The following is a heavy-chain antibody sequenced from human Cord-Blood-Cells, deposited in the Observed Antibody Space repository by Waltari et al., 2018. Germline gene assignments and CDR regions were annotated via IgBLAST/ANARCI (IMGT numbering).Heavy chain of an antibody. V-gene: IGHV2-5*02. CDR1: GSSLSTSGVG. J-gene: IGHJ3*02. Sequence: QITLKESGPTLVKPTQTLTLTCTFSGSSLSTSGVGVGWIRQPPGKALEWLALIYWDDDKRYSPSLKSRLTITKDTSKNQVVLTMTNMDPVDTATYYCAHRSITIFGVVSDAFDIWGQGTMVTVSS. CDR2: IYWDDDK. D-gene: IGHD3-3*01. CDR3: AHRSITIFGVVSDAFDI.